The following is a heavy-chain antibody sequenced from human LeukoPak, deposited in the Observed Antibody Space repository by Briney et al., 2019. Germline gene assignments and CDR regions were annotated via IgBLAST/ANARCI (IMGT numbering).Heavy chain of an antibody. CDR2: ILADGTTT. V-gene: IGHV3-74*03. CDR1: GFIISDYE. J-gene: IGHJ4*02. CDR3: ARGNYGFDY. Sequence: GGSLRLSCAASGFIISDYEMYWVRQAPGKGLVWVSRILADGTTTMYADSVKGRFTISRDNAKNTLYLQMNSLRAEDTAAHYCARGNYGFDYWGQGTLVIVSS. D-gene: IGHD1-7*01.